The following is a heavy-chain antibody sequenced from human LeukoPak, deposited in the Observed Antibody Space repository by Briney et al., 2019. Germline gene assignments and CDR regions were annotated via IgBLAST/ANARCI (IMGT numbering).Heavy chain of an antibody. CDR3: ARDTPIAAAAPYYYYGTDV. V-gene: IGHV4-59*01. J-gene: IGHJ6*02. CDR1: GGSISSYY. D-gene: IGHD6-13*01. CDR2: IYYSGST. Sequence: PSETLSLTCTVSGGSISSYYWSWIRQPPGKGLEWIGYIYYSGSTNYNPSLKSRVTISVDTSKNQFSLKLSSVTAADTAVYYCARDTPIAAAAPYYYYGTDVWGQGTTVTVSS.